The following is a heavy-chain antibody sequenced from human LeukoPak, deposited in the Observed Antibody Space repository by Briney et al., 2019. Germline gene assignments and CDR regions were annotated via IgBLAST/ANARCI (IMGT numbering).Heavy chain of an antibody. V-gene: IGHV1-69*05. J-gene: IGHJ5*02. CDR3: ARGITIFNWFDP. D-gene: IGHD3-9*01. CDR1: GGTFSSYA. CDR2: IIPIFGTA. Sequence: SSVKVSCKASGGTFSSYAISWVRQAPGQGLEWMGGIIPIFGTANYAQKFQGRVTITTDESMSTAYMELSSLRSEDTAVYYCARGITIFNWFDPWGQGTLVTVSS.